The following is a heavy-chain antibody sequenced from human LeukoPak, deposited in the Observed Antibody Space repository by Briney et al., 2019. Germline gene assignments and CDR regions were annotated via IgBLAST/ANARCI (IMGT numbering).Heavy chain of an antibody. V-gene: IGHV3-30*02. D-gene: IGHD3-22*01. CDR2: IQTDGSTK. Sequence: PGESLRLSCVSSGFTFSRYGIHWVRQDPGKGLEWVSFIQTDGSTKYYSDSVKGRFTISRDNPKNTVYLQMNSLRPDDTAIYFCARQEARDYYYEGLDYWGQGNLVTVSS. CDR3: ARQEARDYYYEGLDY. J-gene: IGHJ4*02. CDR1: GFTFSRYG.